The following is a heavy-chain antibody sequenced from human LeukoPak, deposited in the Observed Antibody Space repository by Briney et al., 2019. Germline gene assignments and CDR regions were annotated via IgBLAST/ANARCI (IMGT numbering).Heavy chain of an antibody. CDR1: GYTFTSYG. Sequence: ASVKVSCKASGYTFTSYGISWVRQAPGQGLEWMGWISAYNGNTNYAQKLQGRVTMTTDTSTSTAYMELRSLRSDDTAVYYCAREVPSRGYSYGPDAFDIWGQGTMVTVSS. J-gene: IGHJ3*02. CDR3: AREVPSRGYSYGPDAFDI. CDR2: ISAYNGNT. V-gene: IGHV1-18*01. D-gene: IGHD5-18*01.